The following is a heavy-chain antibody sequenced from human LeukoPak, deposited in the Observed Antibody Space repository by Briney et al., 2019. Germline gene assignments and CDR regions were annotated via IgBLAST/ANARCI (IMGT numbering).Heavy chain of an antibody. CDR3: AREYYYDGSGYYRVRVDAFDI. J-gene: IGHJ3*02. V-gene: IGHV3-48*03. CDR2: ISISGDTI. CDR1: GFTFSSYE. Sequence: GGPLRLSCAASGFTFSSYEMNWVRQAPGKGREWVSYISISGDTIYNADSVKGRFTISRDNAKNSLYLQMNSLRAEDTAVYYCAREYYYDGSGYYRVRVDAFDIWGQGTMVTVSS. D-gene: IGHD3-22*01.